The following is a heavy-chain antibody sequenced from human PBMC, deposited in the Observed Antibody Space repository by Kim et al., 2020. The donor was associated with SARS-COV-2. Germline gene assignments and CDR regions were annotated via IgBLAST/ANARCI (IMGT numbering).Heavy chain of an antibody. D-gene: IGHD3-10*01. J-gene: IGHJ4*02. CDR3: AKGPGYYGSGSYESYFDY. Sequence: GGSLRLSCAASGFTFDDYAMHWVRQAPGKGLEWVSGISWNSGSIGYADSVKGRFTISRDNTKNSLYLQMNSLRAEDTALYYCAKGPGYYGSGSYESYFDYWGQGTLVTVSS. V-gene: IGHV3-9*01. CDR2: ISWNSGSI. CDR1: GFTFDDYA.